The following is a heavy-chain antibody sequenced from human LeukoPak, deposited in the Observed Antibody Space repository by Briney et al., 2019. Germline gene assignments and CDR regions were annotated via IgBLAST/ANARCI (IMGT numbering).Heavy chain of an antibody. CDR1: GFTFSSYA. J-gene: IGHJ4*02. D-gene: IGHD6-19*01. V-gene: IGHV3-30*04. CDR3: ARVGSGWN. CDR2: ISYDGSNK. Sequence: GGSLRLSCAASGFTFSSYAMHWVRQAPGKGLEWVAVISYDGSNKYYADSVKGRFTISRDNSENTLYLQMNSLRAEDTAVYYCARVGSGWNWGQGTLVTVSS.